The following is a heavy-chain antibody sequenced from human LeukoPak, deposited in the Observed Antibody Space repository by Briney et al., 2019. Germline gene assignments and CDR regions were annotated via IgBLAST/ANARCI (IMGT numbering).Heavy chain of an antibody. Sequence: GGSLRLSCAASGLTFSNYGMHWVRQAPGKGLEWVAGMSYDGGNIYHRDSVKGRFTISRDNSKNTLYLQMDSLRAEDTAIYYCARDRRFGELSLDFWGQGALVTVSS. J-gene: IGHJ4*02. V-gene: IGHV3-30*03. CDR2: MSYDGGNI. CDR1: GLTFSNYG. D-gene: IGHD3-10*01. CDR3: ARDRRFGELSLDF.